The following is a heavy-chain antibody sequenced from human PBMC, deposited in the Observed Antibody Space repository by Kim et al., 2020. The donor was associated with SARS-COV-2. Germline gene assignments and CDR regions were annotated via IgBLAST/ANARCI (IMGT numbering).Heavy chain of an antibody. D-gene: IGHD4-17*01. J-gene: IGHJ4*02. Sequence: GGSLRLSCAASGFTFSSYAMSWVRQAPGKGLEWVSAISGSGSSTYYADSVKGRFTISRDNAKNTLYLQMNSLRAEDTAVYYCAKDRGGVYGGNATRSGDGTYVDYWGQGTLVTVSS. V-gene: IGHV3-23*01. CDR3: AKDRGGVYGGNATRSGDGTYVDY. CDR1: GFTFSSYA. CDR2: ISGSGSST.